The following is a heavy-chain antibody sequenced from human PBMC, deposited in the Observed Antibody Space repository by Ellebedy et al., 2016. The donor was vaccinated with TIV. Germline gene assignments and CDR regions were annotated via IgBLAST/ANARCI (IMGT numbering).Heavy chain of an antibody. CDR2: ITDGGGST. CDR1: RFTISDYS. CDR3: ACWSGDWNGPFDY. V-gene: IGHV3-11*01. Sequence: GESLKISCAASRFTISDYSMSWIRQAPGKGLEWISYITDGGGSTSYADSVKGRFTISRDNAKDTLYLEMNSLRAEDTAVYYCACWSGDWNGPFDYWGPGTLVTVST. J-gene: IGHJ4*02. D-gene: IGHD2-21*02.